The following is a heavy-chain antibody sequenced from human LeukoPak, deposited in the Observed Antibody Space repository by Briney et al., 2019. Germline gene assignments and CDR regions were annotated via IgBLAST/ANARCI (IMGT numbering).Heavy chain of an antibody. CDR1: GYTFTSYD. D-gene: IGHD6-19*01. V-gene: IGHV1-2*02. CDR2: MNPNSGGT. Sequence: ASVKVSCKASGYTFTSYDINWVRQATGQGLEWMGWMNPNSGGTNYAQKFQGRVTMTRDTSISTAYMELSRLRSDDTAVYYCASSGWYSDAFDIWGQGTMVTVSS. J-gene: IGHJ3*02. CDR3: ASSGWYSDAFDI.